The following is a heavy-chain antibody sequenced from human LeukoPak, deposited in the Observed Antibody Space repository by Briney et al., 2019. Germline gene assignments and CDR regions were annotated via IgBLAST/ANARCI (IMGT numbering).Heavy chain of an antibody. CDR1: GFSLSTSGMC. CDR2: IDWDDDK. CDR3: ARAPLASGSYYTSSFDY. J-gene: IGHJ4*02. D-gene: IGHD3-10*01. V-gene: IGHV2-70*11. Sequence: SGPALVKPTQTLTLTCTFSGFSLSTSGMCVSWIRQPPGKALEWLARIDWDDDKYYSTSLKTRLTISKDTSKNQVVLTMTNMDPVDTATYYCARAPLASGSYYTSSFDYWGQGTLVTVSS.